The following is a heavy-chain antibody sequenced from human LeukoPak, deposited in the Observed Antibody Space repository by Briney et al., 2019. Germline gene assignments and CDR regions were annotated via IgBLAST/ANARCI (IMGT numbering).Heavy chain of an antibody. CDR2: IYYSGST. D-gene: IGHD3-22*01. Sequence: ASETLSLTCTVSGGSISSYYWSWIRQPPGKGLEWIGYIYYSGSTNYNPSLKSQVTISVDTSKNQFSLKLSSVTAADTAVYYCARTRLYYYDSSGYYSSYFDYWGQGTLVTVSS. J-gene: IGHJ4*02. V-gene: IGHV4-59*01. CDR1: GGSISSYY. CDR3: ARTRLYYYDSSGYYSSYFDY.